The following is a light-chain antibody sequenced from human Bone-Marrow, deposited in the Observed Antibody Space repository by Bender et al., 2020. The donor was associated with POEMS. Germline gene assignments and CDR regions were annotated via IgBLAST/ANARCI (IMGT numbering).Light chain of an antibody. J-gene: IGLJ2*01. CDR1: SSDVGGYNY. CDR3: CSYAGSRSVL. Sequence: QSALTQPASVSGSPGQSITISCTGTSSDVGGYNYVSWYQQHPGKVPKLIIYYVSDRPSGVSNRFSGSKSGNTASLTISGLQAEDEADYFCCSYAGSRSVLFGGGTKLTVL. CDR2: YVS. V-gene: IGLV2-14*01.